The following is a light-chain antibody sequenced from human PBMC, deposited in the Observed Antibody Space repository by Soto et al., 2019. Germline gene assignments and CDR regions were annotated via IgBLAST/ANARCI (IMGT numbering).Light chain of an antibody. CDR1: SSDVGGYNY. J-gene: IGLJ1*01. CDR3: SSYTSSTDYV. V-gene: IGLV2-14*01. Sequence: QSALTQPASVSGSPGQAITISCTGTSSDVGGYNYVSWYQQHPGKAPKLMIYEVTNRPSGVSNRFSGSKSGDTASLTISGLRAEHEAAYYCSSYTSSTDYVFGTGTKLTVL. CDR2: EVT.